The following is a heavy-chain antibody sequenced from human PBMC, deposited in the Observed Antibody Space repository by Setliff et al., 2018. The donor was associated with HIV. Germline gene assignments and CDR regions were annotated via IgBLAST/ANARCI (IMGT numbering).Heavy chain of an antibody. CDR2: IFPGDSET. CDR3: ARHLIPGDPRYSSSWYY. D-gene: IGHD6-13*01. J-gene: IGHJ4*02. CDR1: GYSFPNDW. Sequence: LKISCKDSGYSFPNDWIGWVRQMPGKGLEWVAIIFPGDSETRYSPSFEGQVTISADRSINTVYLQWSSLKASDTAMYYCARHLIPGDPRYSSSWYYWGQGTLVTVSS. V-gene: IGHV5-51*01.